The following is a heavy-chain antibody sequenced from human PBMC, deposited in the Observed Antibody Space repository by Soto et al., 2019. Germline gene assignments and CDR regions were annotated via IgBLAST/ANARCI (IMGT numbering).Heavy chain of an antibody. CDR2: IYYSGST. Sequence: QLQLQESGPGLVKPSETLSLTCTVSGGSISSSSYYWGWIRQPPGKGLEWIGSIYYSGSTYYNPSLKSRVTISADPSTNQFSLKLSSVTAADTAVYYCARHTPAISISDHWGQGTLVTVSS. CDR1: GGSISSSSYY. CDR3: ARHTPAISISDH. V-gene: IGHV4-39*01. D-gene: IGHD2-15*01. J-gene: IGHJ4*02.